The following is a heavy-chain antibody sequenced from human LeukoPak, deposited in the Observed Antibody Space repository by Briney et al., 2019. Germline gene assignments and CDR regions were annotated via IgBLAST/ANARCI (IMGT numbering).Heavy chain of an antibody. V-gene: IGHV1-18*01. CDR1: GYTFTIYC. D-gene: IGHD3-9*01. Sequence: ASVKVSCKASGYTFTIYCISWVRQAPGQGLEWMGWISAYNGNTNYAQKLQGRVTMTTDTSTSTAYMELRSLRSDDTAVYYCARAILTGYTYYFDYWGQGTLVTVSS. J-gene: IGHJ4*02. CDR2: ISAYNGNT. CDR3: ARAILTGYTYYFDY.